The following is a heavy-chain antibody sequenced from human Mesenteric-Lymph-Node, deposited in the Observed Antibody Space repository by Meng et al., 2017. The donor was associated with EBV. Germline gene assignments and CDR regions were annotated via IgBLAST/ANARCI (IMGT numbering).Heavy chain of an antibody. CDR3: ARGRDFGDYVFDY. CDR1: GFTFDDYG. J-gene: IGHJ4*02. Sequence: EGQVGESGGGVGRPGGSLRLSCTASGFTFDDYGMSWVRQAPGQGLEWVSAINWKSDSVAYAESVKGRFTISRDSAKNSLYLQMNSLRVEDTALYHCARGRDFGDYVFDYWGQGTLVTVSS. D-gene: IGHD4-17*01. CDR2: INWKSDSV. V-gene: IGHV3-20*01.